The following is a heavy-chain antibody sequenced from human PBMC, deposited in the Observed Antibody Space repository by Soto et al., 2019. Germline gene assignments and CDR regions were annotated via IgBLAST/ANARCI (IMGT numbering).Heavy chain of an antibody. J-gene: IGHJ6*02. Sequence: QMQLQESGSGLVKPSQTLSLTCTVSGGSITSGGYSWSWIRQPPGKGLEWIGYIYHSGSTYYNPSLKSRVTISVDTSKNQFSLNLTSVTAADTAVYYCARPIVVAPVHYAIDVWGQGTTVTVSS. D-gene: IGHD3-22*01. V-gene: IGHV4-30-2*01. CDR3: ARPIVVAPVHYAIDV. CDR1: GGSITSGGYS. CDR2: IYHSGST.